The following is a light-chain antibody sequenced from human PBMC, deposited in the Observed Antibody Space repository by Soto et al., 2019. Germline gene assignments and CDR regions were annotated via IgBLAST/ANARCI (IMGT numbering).Light chain of an antibody. CDR1: QRVSSSY. CDR2: GAS. V-gene: IGKV3-20*01. J-gene: IGKJ2*01. CDR3: QQYGSSPPYT. Sequence: DIVLTQSPGTLSLSPGERATISCRASQRVSSSYLAWYQQKPGQAPRLLIYGASSRATGIPDRFSGSGSGTDFTLTIIRLEPEDFAVYYCQQYGSSPPYTFGQGTKLEIK.